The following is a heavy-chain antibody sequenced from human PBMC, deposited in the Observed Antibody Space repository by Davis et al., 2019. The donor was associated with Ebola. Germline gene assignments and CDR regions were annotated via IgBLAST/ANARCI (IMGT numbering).Heavy chain of an antibody. CDR3: ARDQDGSGFDY. D-gene: IGHD3-10*01. J-gene: IGHJ4*02. V-gene: IGHV3-11*01. CDR2: INSSGSTI. CDR1: GFTFSDYY. Sequence: GESLKISCAASGFTFSDYYMSWIRQAPGKGLEWVSYINSSGSTIYYADSVKGRFTISRDNAKNSLYLQMNSLRAEDTAVYYCARDQDGSGFDYWGQGTLVTVSS.